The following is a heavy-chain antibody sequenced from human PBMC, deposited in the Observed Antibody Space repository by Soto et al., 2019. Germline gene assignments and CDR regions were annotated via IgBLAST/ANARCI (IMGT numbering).Heavy chain of an antibody. Sequence: QVTLKESGPVLVKPTETLTLTCTVSGFSLSNARMGVSWIRQPPGKALEWLAHIFSNDETAYSTSLKTRLTISKDTTKSQVVLTMGNMDPVDTATYYCARTVARMNLDYWGQGTLVTVSS. D-gene: IGHD2-21*01. V-gene: IGHV2-26*01. J-gene: IGHJ4*02. CDR2: IFSNDET. CDR3: ARTVARMNLDY. CDR1: GFSLSNARMG.